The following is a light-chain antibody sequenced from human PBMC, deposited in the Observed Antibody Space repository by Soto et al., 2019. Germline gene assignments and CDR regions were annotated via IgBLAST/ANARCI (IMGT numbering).Light chain of an antibody. CDR2: DVS. V-gene: IGLV2-14*01. CDR3: SSYTSGSTLV. CDR1: SSDIGGYNY. Sequence: QSALTQPASVSGSPGQSLTISCTGTSSDIGGYNYVSWYQQHPGKAPKLMIYDVSNRPSGVSNRFSGSKSGNTASLTISGLQAEDEADYYCSSYTSGSTLVFGTGTKVTVL. J-gene: IGLJ1*01.